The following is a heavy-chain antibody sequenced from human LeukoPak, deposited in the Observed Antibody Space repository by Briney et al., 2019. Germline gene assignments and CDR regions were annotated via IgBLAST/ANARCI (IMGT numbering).Heavy chain of an antibody. D-gene: IGHD3-16*01. CDR2: TYYRSKWYN. CDR1: GHSVSSNSAA. J-gene: IGHJ4*02. CDR3: AKSDMGSITLFDY. Sequence: SHTLSLTCAISGHSVSSNSAACNWVRQSPSRGLEWLGRTYYRSKWYNDYAVSVKSRITINPDKSKNQFSLQPNSVTPEDTAVYYCAKSDMGSITLFDYWGQGTLVTVSS. V-gene: IGHV6-1*01.